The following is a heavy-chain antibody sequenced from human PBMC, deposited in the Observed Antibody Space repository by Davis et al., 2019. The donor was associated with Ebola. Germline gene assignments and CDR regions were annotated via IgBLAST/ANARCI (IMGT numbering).Heavy chain of an antibody. J-gene: IGHJ6*02. CDR3: ARSLRQPTARRGYYYYGMDV. D-gene: IGHD1-14*01. V-gene: IGHV3-11*01. CDR2: ISSSGSTI. CDR1: GGSISSGGYY. Sequence: PSETLSLTCTVSGGSISSGGYYWSWIRQHPGKGLEWVSYISSSGSTIYYADSVKGRFTISRDNAKNSLYLQMNSLRAEDTAVYYCARSLRQPTARRGYYYYGMDVWGQGTTVTVSS.